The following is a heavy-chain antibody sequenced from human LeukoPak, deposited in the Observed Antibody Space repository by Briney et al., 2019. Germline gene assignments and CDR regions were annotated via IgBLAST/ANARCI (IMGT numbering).Heavy chain of an antibody. CDR2: ISGSSNYR. Sequence: GGSLRLSCAASGFTFSSYSMNWVRQAPGKGLEWVSSISGSSNYRYYADSVKGRFTISRDNSKNTLYLQMNSLRAEDTAVYYCAKDLAGTDDYWGQGTLVTVSS. J-gene: IGHJ4*02. D-gene: IGHD1-7*01. CDR3: AKDLAGTDDY. CDR1: GFTFSSYS. V-gene: IGHV3-21*04.